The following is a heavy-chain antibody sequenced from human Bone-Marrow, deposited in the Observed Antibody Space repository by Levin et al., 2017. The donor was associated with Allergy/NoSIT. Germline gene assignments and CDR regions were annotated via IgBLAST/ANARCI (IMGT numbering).Heavy chain of an antibody. CDR3: AKDSGAKQTHGFPGSIVVVAATPSDGMDV. V-gene: IGHV3-9*01. J-gene: IGHJ6*02. CDR1: GFTFDDYA. D-gene: IGHD2-21*02. Sequence: GGSLRLSCAASGFTFDDYAMHWVRQAPGKGLEWVSGIGWNSGSLDYADSVKGRFTISRDNAKNSLYLQMNSLRAEDTALYFCAKDSGAKQTHGFPGSIVVVAATPSDGMDVWGQGTTVTVSS. CDR2: IGWNSGSL.